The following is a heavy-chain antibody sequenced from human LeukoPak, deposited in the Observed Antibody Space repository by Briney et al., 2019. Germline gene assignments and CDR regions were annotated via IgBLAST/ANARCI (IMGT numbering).Heavy chain of an antibody. CDR1: GFTFDDYA. Sequence: GGSLRLSCAASGFTFDDYAMHWVRQAPGKGLEWVSGISWNSGSIGYADSVKGRFTISRDSAKNSLYLQMNSLRAEDTALYYCARVRAGDYYYGMDVWGQGTTVTVSS. D-gene: IGHD3-10*01. V-gene: IGHV3-9*01. J-gene: IGHJ6*02. CDR2: ISWNSGSI. CDR3: ARVRAGDYYYGMDV.